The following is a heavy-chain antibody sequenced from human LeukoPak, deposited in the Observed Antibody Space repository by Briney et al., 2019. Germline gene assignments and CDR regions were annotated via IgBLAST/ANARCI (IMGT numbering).Heavy chain of an antibody. D-gene: IGHD3-10*01. J-gene: IGHJ5*02. Sequence: SETLSLTCTVSGGSISSYYWSWIRQPPGKGLEWMGYISYSGTTNYNPSLKSRVTISVDTSKNQFSLKLSSVTAADTAVYYCATTGTGIYGWFDPWGQGTLVTVSS. V-gene: IGHV4-59*01. CDR3: ATTGTGIYGWFDP. CDR2: ISYSGTT. CDR1: GGSISSYY.